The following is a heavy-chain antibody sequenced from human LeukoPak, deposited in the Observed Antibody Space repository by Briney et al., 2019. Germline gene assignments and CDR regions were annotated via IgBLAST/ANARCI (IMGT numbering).Heavy chain of an antibody. D-gene: IGHD6-13*01. Sequence: SETLSLTCTVSGGSISSGSYYWSWIRQPAGKGLEWIGRIYTTGSTKYNPSLKSRVTISADTSKNQFSLKLSSVSAADTAVYYCARGIGSSWYNWFDPWGQGTLVTVSS. V-gene: IGHV4-61*02. CDR1: GGSISSGSYY. CDR3: ARGIGSSWYNWFDP. J-gene: IGHJ5*02. CDR2: IYTTGST.